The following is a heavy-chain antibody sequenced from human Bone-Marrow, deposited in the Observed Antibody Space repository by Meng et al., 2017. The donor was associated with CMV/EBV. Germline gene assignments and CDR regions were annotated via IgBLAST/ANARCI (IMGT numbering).Heavy chain of an antibody. V-gene: IGHV1-2*02. Sequence: QVQLVQSGAEVTKPGASVKVSCKASGYTFTDYYMHWVRQAPGHGLEWVGWINPNNGGTNYAQRFQGRVTMTRDTSTSTAYMELSGLRSDDTAVYYCARARTPYDLWGRGTLVTVSS. CDR3: ARARTPYDL. J-gene: IGHJ2*01. CDR2: INPNNGGT. CDR1: GYTFTDYY.